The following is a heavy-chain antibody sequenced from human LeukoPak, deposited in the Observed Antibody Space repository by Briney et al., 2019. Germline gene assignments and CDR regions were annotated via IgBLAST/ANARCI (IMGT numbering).Heavy chain of an antibody. J-gene: IGHJ4*02. V-gene: IGHV3-66*01. CDR2: IYSGGST. D-gene: IGHD2-2*01. Sequence: SGGSLRLSCAASGFTVSSNYMSWVRQAPGKGLEWVSVIYSGGSTYYADSVKGRFTISRDNSKNTLYLQMNSLRAEDTAVYYCGISPYCSRSSCPGYWGQGTLVTVSS. CDR1: GFTVSSNY. CDR3: GISPYCSRSSCPGY.